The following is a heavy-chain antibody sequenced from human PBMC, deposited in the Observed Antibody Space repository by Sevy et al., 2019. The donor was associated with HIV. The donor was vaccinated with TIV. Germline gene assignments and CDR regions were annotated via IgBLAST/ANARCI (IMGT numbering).Heavy chain of an antibody. J-gene: IGHJ6*02. CDR1: GFTFSDYY. V-gene: IGHV3-11*01. Sequence: GGSLRLSCAASGFTFSDYYMSWIRQAPGKGLEWVSYISSSGSTIYYADSVKGRFTISRDNAKNSLYLQMNSLRAEDTAVYYCARDFTVTHPDYYYYGMDVWGQGTTVTVSS. D-gene: IGHD4-4*01. CDR3: ARDFTVTHPDYYYYGMDV. CDR2: ISSSGSTI.